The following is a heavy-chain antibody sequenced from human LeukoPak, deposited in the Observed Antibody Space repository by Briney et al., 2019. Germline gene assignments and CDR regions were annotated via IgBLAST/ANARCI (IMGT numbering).Heavy chain of an antibody. CDR2: INHSGST. V-gene: IGHV4-34*01. Sequence: PSETLSLTCAVYGGSFSGYYWSWIRQPPGKGLEWIGEINHSGSTNYNPSLKSRVTISVDTSKNQFSLKLSSVTAADTAVYYCARVEGDYGKGFDPWGQGTLVTVSS. CDR3: ARVEGDYGKGFDP. CDR1: GGSFSGYY. J-gene: IGHJ5*02. D-gene: IGHD4-17*01.